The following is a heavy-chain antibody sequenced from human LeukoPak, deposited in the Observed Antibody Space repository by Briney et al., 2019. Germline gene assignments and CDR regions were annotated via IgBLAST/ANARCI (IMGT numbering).Heavy chain of an antibody. CDR3: ARRRAGLFDY. Sequence: IPSETLPLTCTVSGGSISSYYWSWIRQPPGKGLEWIGYIYYSGSTNYNPSLKSRVTISVDTSKNQFSLKLSSVTAADTAVYYCARRRAGLFDYWGQGTLVTVSS. CDR2: IYYSGST. V-gene: IGHV4-59*08. J-gene: IGHJ4*02. D-gene: IGHD3/OR15-3a*01. CDR1: GGSISSYY.